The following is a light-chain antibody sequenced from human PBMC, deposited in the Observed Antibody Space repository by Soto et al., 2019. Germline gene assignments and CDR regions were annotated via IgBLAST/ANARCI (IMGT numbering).Light chain of an antibody. CDR2: SAS. V-gene: IGKV3-20*01. Sequence: VMTPSPATLSVSPGAGATLSCRASQSVSSNLVWYQHRPGQAPRLLIYSASSRATGIPDRFSGSGSGTDFSLTISRLEPEDFAVYYCQQFSSYPLTFGGGTKVDIK. CDR3: QQFSSYPLT. J-gene: IGKJ4*01. CDR1: QSVSSN.